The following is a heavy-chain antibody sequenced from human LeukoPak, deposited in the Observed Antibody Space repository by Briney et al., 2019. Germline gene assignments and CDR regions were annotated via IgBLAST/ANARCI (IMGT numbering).Heavy chain of an antibody. Sequence: SETLSLTCTVSGGSITIYYWSWIRQPPGKRLEWMGYIYYTGTTNYNPSFKSRVTISVDTSKNQFSLRVNSVTDADTAVYYCARLHYSKSGISRPSMDVWGRGTTVIVSS. V-gene: IGHV4-59*08. J-gene: IGHJ6*03. CDR2: IYYTGTT. D-gene: IGHD4-11*01. CDR3: ARLHYSKSGISRPSMDV. CDR1: GGSITIYY.